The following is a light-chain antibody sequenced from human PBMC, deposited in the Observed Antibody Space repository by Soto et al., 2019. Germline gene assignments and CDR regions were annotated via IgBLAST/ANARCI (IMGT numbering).Light chain of an antibody. J-gene: IGKJ3*01. V-gene: IGKV3-11*01. CDR2: DAS. CDR3: QQRSNWPPVFT. Sequence: EIVLTQSPATLSLSPGERATLSCRASQSVSSYLAWYQQKPGQAPRLLIYDASNRATGIPARFSGSGSGIDFTLTISSLEPEYFAVYYCQQRSNWPPVFTFGPGTKVDIK. CDR1: QSVSSY.